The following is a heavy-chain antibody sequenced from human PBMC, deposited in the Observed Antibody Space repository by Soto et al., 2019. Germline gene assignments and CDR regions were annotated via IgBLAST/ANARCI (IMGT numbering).Heavy chain of an antibody. Sequence: PGGSLRLSCAASGFTFSSYSMNWVRQAPGKGLEWVSYISSSSSTIYYADSVKGRFTISRDNAKNSLYLQMNSLRDEDTAVYYCARSGERGYYYDSSGYYYFDYWGQGTLVTVSS. V-gene: IGHV3-48*02. CDR1: GFTFSSYS. CDR3: ARSGERGYYYDSSGYYYFDY. CDR2: ISSSSSTI. D-gene: IGHD3-22*01. J-gene: IGHJ4*02.